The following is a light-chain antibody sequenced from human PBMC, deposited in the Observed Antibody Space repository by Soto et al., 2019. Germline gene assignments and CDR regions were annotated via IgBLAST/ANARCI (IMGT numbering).Light chain of an antibody. CDR2: AAS. CDR3: QQSYSAPRA. J-gene: IGKJ3*01. V-gene: IGKV1-39*01. Sequence: DIQMTQSPSSLSASVGDRVTITCRASQSISSYLNWYQQKPGEAPKLLIAAASSLHRGVPSRFSGSGSGTEFTLTISNVQPEDFATYYCQQSYSAPRAFGPGTKVDI. CDR1: QSISSY.